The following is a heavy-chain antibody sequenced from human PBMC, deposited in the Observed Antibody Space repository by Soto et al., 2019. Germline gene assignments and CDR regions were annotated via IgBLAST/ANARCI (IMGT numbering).Heavy chain of an antibody. J-gene: IGHJ6*03. V-gene: IGHV3-23*01. Sequence: GGSLRLSCAASGFTFSSYAMSWVRQAPGKGLEWVSAISGSGGSTYYADSVKGRFTISRDNSKNTLYLQMNSLRAEDTAVYYCAKDLGDFWSGYYLGIMDVWGKGTTVTVSS. CDR3: AKDLGDFWSGYYLGIMDV. D-gene: IGHD3-3*01. CDR2: ISGSGGST. CDR1: GFTFSSYA.